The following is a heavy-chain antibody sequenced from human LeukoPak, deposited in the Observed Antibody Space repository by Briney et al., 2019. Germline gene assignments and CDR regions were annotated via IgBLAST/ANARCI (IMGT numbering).Heavy chain of an antibody. V-gene: IGHV1-18*01. CDR2: ISDYNDNT. J-gene: IGHJ6*03. D-gene: IGHD3-10*01. Sequence: ASVKVSCKASGYTFTNYGISWVRQAPGQGLEWVGWISDYNDNTNYRQSLQGRVTMTIDTSTSTAYMELRSLRSDDTAVYYCARVWSGRQGPSLHYYYYYYMDVWGKGTTVTVSS. CDR3: ARVWSGRQGPSLHYYYYYYMDV. CDR1: GYTFTNYG.